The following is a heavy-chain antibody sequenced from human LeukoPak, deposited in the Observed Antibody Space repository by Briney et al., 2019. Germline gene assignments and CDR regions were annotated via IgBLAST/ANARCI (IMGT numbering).Heavy chain of an antibody. D-gene: IGHD6-13*01. V-gene: IGHV1-24*01. CDR3: ATRGYSSSWYVY. CDR1: GYTLTELS. CDR2: FDPEDGET. Sequence: ASVKVSCKVSGYTLTELSMHWVRQAPGKGLEWMGGFDPEDGETIYAQKFQGRVTMTEDTSTDTAYMELSSLRSEDTAVYYCATRGYSSSWYVYWGQGTLSPSPQ. J-gene: IGHJ4*02.